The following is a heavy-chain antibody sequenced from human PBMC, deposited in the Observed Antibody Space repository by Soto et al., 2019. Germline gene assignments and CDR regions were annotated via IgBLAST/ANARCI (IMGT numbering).Heavy chain of an antibody. V-gene: IGHV4-59*08. Sequence: TLSLTCTVSGGSITNNYWSWIRQSPGKGLEWIGCSYYSGSTSYNPSLRSRVTISIDTSKTQFSLRLRSVTAADTAVYYCARRQNWNNLFDTWGQGTLVTVSS. CDR1: GGSITNNY. J-gene: IGHJ5*02. D-gene: IGHD1-1*01. CDR2: SYYSGST. CDR3: ARRQNWNNLFDT.